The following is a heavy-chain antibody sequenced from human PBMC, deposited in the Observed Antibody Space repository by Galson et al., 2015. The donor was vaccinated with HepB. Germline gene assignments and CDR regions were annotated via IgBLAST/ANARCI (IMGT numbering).Heavy chain of an antibody. J-gene: IGHJ4*02. Sequence: SLRLSCAASGFTFSSYSMNWVRQAPGKGLEWVSYISSSSSTIYYADSVKGRFTISRDNAKNSLYLQMNSLRAEDTAVYYCAREGYDYIWGSYRYTRDYWGQGTLVTVSS. CDR3: AREGYDYIWGSYRYTRDY. CDR1: GFTFSSYS. D-gene: IGHD3-16*02. CDR2: ISSSSSTI. V-gene: IGHV3-48*01.